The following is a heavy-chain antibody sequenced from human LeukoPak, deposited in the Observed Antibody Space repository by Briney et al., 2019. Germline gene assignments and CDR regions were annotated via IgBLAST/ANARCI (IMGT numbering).Heavy chain of an antibody. CDR2: IYHSGST. J-gene: IGHJ4*02. CDR1: GYSISSGYY. V-gene: IGHV4-38-2*02. Sequence: SETLSLTCTVSGYSISSGYYWGWIRQPPGKGLEWIGSIYHSGSTYYNPSLKSRVTISVDTSKNQFSLKLSSVTAADTAVYYCARGGENWGQGTLVTVSS. D-gene: IGHD3-10*01. CDR3: ARGGEN.